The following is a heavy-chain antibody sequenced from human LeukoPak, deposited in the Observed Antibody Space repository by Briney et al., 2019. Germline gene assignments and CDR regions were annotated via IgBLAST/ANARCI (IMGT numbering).Heavy chain of an antibody. Sequence: PGGSLRLSCAASVFTFSSYWMSWVRQAPGKGLEWVANIKQDGSEKYYVDSVKGRFTISRDNAKNSLYLQMNSLRAEDTAVYYCARDLPEGAFDIWGQGTMVTVSS. V-gene: IGHV3-7*01. CDR1: VFTFSSYW. CDR2: IKQDGSEK. J-gene: IGHJ3*02. CDR3: ARDLPEGAFDI.